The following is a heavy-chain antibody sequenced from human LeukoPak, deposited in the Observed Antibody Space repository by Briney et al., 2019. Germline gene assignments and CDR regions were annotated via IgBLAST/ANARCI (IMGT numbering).Heavy chain of an antibody. Sequence: GGSLRLSCAASGFTFSRYGMHWVRQAPGKGLEWVAVIASDGRDKKYVDSVKGRFTISRENSKNTLYLQMNSLRAEDTAVYYCAKDGQIAAAAYYFDYWGQGTLVTVSP. V-gene: IGHV3-30*18. D-gene: IGHD6-13*01. CDR1: GFTFSRYG. J-gene: IGHJ4*02. CDR2: IASDGRDK. CDR3: AKDGQIAAAAYYFDY.